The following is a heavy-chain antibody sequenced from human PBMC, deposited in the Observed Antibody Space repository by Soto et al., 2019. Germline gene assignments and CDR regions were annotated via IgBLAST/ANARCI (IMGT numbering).Heavy chain of an antibody. J-gene: IGHJ6*03. CDR1: GGSFSGYY. CDR2: INHSGST. D-gene: IGHD3-10*01. CDR3: ARGKTGRYYGSGSYYNLWYYYYYMDV. V-gene: IGHV4-34*01. Sequence: TSETLSLTCAVYGGSFSGYYWSWIRQPPGKGLEWIGEINHSGSTNYNPSLKSRVTISVDTSKNQFSLKLSSVTAADTAVYYCARGKTGRYYGSGSYYNLWYYYYYMDVRGKGTTVTVSS.